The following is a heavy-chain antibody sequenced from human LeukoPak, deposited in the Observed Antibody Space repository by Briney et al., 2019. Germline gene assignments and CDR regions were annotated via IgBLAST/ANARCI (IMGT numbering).Heavy chain of an antibody. CDR2: IYYSGST. D-gene: IGHD1-26*01. V-gene: IGHV4-59*08. CDR1: GGSISSYY. CDR3: ARSDSVGATDY. Sequence: SETLSLTCTVSGGSISSYYWSWIRQPPGKGLEWIGYIYYSGSTNYSPSLKSRVTISVDTSKNQFSLKLSSVTAADTAVYYCARSDSVGATDYWGQGTLVTVSS. J-gene: IGHJ4*02.